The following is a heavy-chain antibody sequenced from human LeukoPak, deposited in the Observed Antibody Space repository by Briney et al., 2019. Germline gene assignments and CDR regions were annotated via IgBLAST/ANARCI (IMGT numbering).Heavy chain of an antibody. J-gene: IGHJ4*02. CDR1: GFTFSSYS. D-gene: IGHD3-3*01. CDR3: ARVLRFLEWVRFDY. V-gene: IGHV3-48*01. CDR2: ISSSSSTI. Sequence: HPGGSLRLSCAASGFTFSSYSMNWVRQAPGKGLEWVSYISSSSSTIYYADSVKGRFTISRDNAKNSLYLQMNSLRAEDTAVYYCARVLRFLEWVRFDYWGQGTLVTVTS.